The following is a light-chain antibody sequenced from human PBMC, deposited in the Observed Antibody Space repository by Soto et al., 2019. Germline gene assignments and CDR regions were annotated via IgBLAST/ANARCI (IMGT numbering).Light chain of an antibody. CDR1: SSLVGSYNL. J-gene: IGLJ1*01. CDR2: EVS. Sequence: QSALTQPAAVSGSPGQSITISCTGTSSLVGSYNLVSWYHQHPGKAPKLMIYEVSKGPSGVSNRFSGSKSGNTASLTISRLQAEDEADYCCCSYAGSSPYVFGTGTNVTVL. CDR3: CSYAGSSPYV. V-gene: IGLV2-23*02.